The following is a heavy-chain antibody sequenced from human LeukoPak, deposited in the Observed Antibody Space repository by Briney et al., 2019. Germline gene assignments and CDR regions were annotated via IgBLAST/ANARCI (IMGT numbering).Heavy chain of an antibody. D-gene: IGHD3-3*01. J-gene: IGHJ6*04. Sequence: GGSLRLSCAASGFSFRRCAMSWVRQAPGKGLEWVSAISGSGGSTYYADSVKGRFTISRDNSKNTLYLQMNSLRAEDTAVYYCAKDHRFYDFWSGFDMDVWGKGTTVTVSS. CDR2: ISGSGGST. V-gene: IGHV3-23*01. CDR1: GFSFRRCA. CDR3: AKDHRFYDFWSGFDMDV.